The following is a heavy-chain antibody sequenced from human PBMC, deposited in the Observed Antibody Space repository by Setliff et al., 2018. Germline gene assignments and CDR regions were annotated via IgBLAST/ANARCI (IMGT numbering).Heavy chain of an antibody. Sequence: ASVKVSCKASGYTFTGHYIHWVRQAPGQGLEWMGWISPYYGSTDYAQKFQGRVTFTSDTSANTAFMELSSLRSEDSSMYYCARGQTVGPNSGKDYWGQGTLVTVSS. CDR3: ARGQTVGPNSGKDY. J-gene: IGHJ4*02. CDR1: GYTFTGHY. V-gene: IGHV1-2*02. D-gene: IGHD1-26*01. CDR2: ISPYYGST.